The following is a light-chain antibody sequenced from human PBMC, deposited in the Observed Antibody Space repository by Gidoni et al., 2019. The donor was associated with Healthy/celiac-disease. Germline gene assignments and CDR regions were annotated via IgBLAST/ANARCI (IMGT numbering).Light chain of an antibody. CDR2: KAS. J-gene: IGKJ1*01. CDR3: QQYNSPWT. CDR1: QSISSW. Sequence: DIQVTQSPSPLSASVGDRVTITCRASQSISSWLAWYQQKPGKAPKLLIYKASSLESGVPSRFSGSGSGTEFTLTISSLQPDDFATYYCQQYNSPWTFGQGTKVEIK. V-gene: IGKV1-5*03.